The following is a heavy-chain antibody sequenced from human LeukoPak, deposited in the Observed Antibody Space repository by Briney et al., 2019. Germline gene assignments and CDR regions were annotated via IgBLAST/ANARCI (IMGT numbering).Heavy chain of an antibody. Sequence: GGSLRLSCAASGFTFSSYGMSWVRQAPGKGLEWVSAISGSGGNTYYADSVKGRFTISRDNSKNTLYRQMNSLRAEDTAVYYCAKDLSPGHYWGQGTLVTVSS. D-gene: IGHD2/OR15-2a*01. CDR3: AKDLSPGHY. J-gene: IGHJ4*02. CDR1: GFTFSSYG. CDR2: ISGSGGNT. V-gene: IGHV3-23*01.